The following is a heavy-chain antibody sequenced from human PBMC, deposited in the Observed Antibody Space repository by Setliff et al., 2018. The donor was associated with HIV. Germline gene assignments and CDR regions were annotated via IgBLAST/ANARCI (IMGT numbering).Heavy chain of an antibody. CDR3: ARSGDGDYYYYMDV. J-gene: IGHJ6*03. CDR2: MTPYSGNT. CDR1: GDTFTSYD. Sequence: ASVKVSCKTSGDTFTSYDINWVRQAAGHGLEWMGWMTPYSGNTGYAQKFQGRVSMTRNTSISTAYMELSSLRSEDTAVYYCARSGDGDYYYYMDVWGKGTTVTVSS. D-gene: IGHD7-27*01. V-gene: IGHV1-8*02.